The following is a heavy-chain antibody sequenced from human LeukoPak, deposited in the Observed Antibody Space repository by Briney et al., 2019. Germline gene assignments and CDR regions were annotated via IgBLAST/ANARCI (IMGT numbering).Heavy chain of an antibody. CDR1: GFTFSRFW. CDR2: IKQDGSEK. CDR3: ARGFLEWTYYYYYMDV. J-gene: IGHJ6*03. V-gene: IGHV3-7*01. D-gene: IGHD3-3*01. Sequence: GGSLRLSCAASGFTFSRFWMSWVRQAPGKGLEWVANIKQDGSEKYYVDSVKGRFTISRDNAKNSLYLQMNSLRAEDTAVYYCARGFLEWTYYYYYMDVWGKGTTVTVSS.